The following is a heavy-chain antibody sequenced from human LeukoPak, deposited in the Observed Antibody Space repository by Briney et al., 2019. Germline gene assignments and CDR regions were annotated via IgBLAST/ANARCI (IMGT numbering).Heavy chain of an antibody. CDR1: GGSFSDYY. V-gene: IGHV4-34*01. CDR3: ARGRQDVNMIVVVMAGVSYYLDV. D-gene: IGHD3-22*01. J-gene: IGHJ6*03. Sequence: SETLSLTCTVYGGSFSDYYWTWIRQTPGKGLEWIGDMSPSGSPNYNPSLKSRVTISVDTSKNQFSLKLRSVTAADTAVYYCARGRQDVNMIVVVMAGVSYYLDVWGKGTTVTVS. CDR2: MSPSGSP.